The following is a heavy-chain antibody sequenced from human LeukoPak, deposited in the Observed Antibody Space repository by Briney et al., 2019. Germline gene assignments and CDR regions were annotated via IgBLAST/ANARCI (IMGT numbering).Heavy chain of an antibody. CDR3: AKGSTNARPYYFDY. J-gene: IGHJ4*02. Sequence: GGSLRLSCAASEFTFSTYVMSWVRQAPGRGLEWVSAIAGDSGSTYHADSVKGRFTISRDNSKNTLYLQMDSLRAEDTAVYYCAKGSTNARPYYFDYWGQGSLVTVSS. V-gene: IGHV3-23*01. CDR2: IAGDSGST. D-gene: IGHD2-8*01. CDR1: EFTFSTYV.